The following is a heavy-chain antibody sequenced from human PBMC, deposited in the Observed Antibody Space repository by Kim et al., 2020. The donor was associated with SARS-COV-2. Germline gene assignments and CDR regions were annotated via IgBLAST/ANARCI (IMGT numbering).Heavy chain of an antibody. CDR1: GYTFISYD. V-gene: IGHV1-8*01. D-gene: IGHD2-8*02. J-gene: IGHJ6*04. CDR2: MNPNSCNN. Sequence: ASEKVSCKASGYTFISYDINWVRQATGHGLEWMGWMNPNSCNNGYAQKLQGRVTMTRNTSLSTAYMELSSLRSEDTAVYYCARGYCTGGVCYYYYYYGMDVWGKGTTVTVSS. CDR3: ARGYCTGGVCYYYYYYGMDV.